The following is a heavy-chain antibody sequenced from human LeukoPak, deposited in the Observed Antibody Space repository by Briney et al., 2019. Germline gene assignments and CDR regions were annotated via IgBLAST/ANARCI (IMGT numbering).Heavy chain of an antibody. Sequence: KPSQTLSLTCTVSGGSISSGDYYWSWIRQPPGKALEWVSYISTSGSTIYYADSVKGRFTISRDNAKNSLYLQMNSLRAEDTAMYYCARGARGDSIGRQISWGQGTLVTVSS. J-gene: IGHJ4*02. V-gene: IGHV3-11*01. CDR3: ARGARGDSIGRQIS. CDR1: GGSISSGDYY. CDR2: ISTSGSTI. D-gene: IGHD2-21*02.